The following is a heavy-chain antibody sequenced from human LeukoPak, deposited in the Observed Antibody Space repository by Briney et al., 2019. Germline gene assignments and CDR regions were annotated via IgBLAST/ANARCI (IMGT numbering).Heavy chain of an antibody. CDR2: IIPIFGTA. Sequence: ASVKVSCKASGGTFSSYAISWVRQAPGQGLEWMGRIIPIFGTANYAQKFQGRGTITTDESTSTAYMELSSLRSEDTAVYYCARERYYDSSGYSPDAFDIWGQGTMVTVSS. CDR1: GGTFSSYA. D-gene: IGHD3-22*01. V-gene: IGHV1-69*05. CDR3: ARERYYDSSGYSPDAFDI. J-gene: IGHJ3*02.